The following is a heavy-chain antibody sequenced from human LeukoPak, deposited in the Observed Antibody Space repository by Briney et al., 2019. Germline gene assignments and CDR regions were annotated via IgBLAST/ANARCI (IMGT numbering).Heavy chain of an antibody. CDR1: GGSISDYY. J-gene: IGHJ5*02. CDR2: IYRGGTI. V-gene: IGHV4-4*09. D-gene: IGHD6-13*01. CDR3: ARYWLDAAKSYSYWFDP. Sequence: SETLSLTCSVSGGSISDYYWSWIRQPPGKGLEWIGYIYRGGTINYNPSLKSRVTMSLDTSKNQFSLMLNSVTAADTALYYCARYWLDAAKSYSYWFDPWGQGTLVTVSS.